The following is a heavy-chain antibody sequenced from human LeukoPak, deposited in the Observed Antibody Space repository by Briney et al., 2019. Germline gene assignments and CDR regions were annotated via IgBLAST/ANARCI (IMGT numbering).Heavy chain of an antibody. CDR1: GFTFSSYS. D-gene: IGHD5-18*01. J-gene: IGHJ4*02. CDR2: ITGSDGST. Sequence: GGSLRLSCAASGFTFSSYSMSWVRQAPGKGLEWVSAITGSDGSTYYADSVKDRFTISRDISGTTLYLQMNSLSAEDTAIYYCAKHGYSYGYFDYWGQGTLVTVSS. CDR3: AKHGYSYGYFDY. V-gene: IGHV3-23*01.